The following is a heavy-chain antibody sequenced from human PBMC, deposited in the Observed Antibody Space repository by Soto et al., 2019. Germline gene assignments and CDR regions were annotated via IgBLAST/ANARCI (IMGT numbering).Heavy chain of an antibody. CDR2: ISDNGGTT. V-gene: IGHV3-23*01. D-gene: IGHD5-12*01. J-gene: IGHJ4*02. CDR3: AKVRDGYNLDLDY. CDR1: EFTFSNYA. Sequence: GGSLRLSCAASEFTFSNYAMSWVRQAPGKGLEWVSSISDNGGTTYYADSVKGRFTISRDNSKNTLYLQMNSLRAEDTAVYYCAKVRDGYNLDLDYWGQGTLVTVSS.